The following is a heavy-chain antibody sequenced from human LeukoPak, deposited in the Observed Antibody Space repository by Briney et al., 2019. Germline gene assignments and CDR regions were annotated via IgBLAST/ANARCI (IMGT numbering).Heavy chain of an antibody. CDR1: GYTFTHCF. CDR3: ARDEHYDSSGYFY. V-gene: IGHV1-2*02. J-gene: IGHJ4*02. D-gene: IGHD3-22*01. CDR2: INPNTGGT. Sequence: ASVKVSCKTSGYTFTHCFVHCVRQASGQGLEWMGWINPNTGGTNIAQKFQDRVTMTRDRSISTAYMEMSRLTSDDTAVYYCARDEHYDSSGYFYWGQGALVTVSS.